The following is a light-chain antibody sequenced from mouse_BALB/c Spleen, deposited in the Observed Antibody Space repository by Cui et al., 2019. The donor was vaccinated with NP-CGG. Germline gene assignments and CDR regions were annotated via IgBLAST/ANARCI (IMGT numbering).Light chain of an antibody. V-gene: IGLV1*01. CDR2: GTN. Sequence: HAVVTQESVLTTSPGETVTLTCRSSIGAVTTSNYANWVQEKPDHLFTGLIGGTNNRAPGVPARFSGSLIGDKAALTITGAQTEDETIYFCALWYSNHWVFGGGTKLTVL. CDR1: IGAVTTSNY. CDR3: ALWYSNHWV. J-gene: IGLJ1*01.